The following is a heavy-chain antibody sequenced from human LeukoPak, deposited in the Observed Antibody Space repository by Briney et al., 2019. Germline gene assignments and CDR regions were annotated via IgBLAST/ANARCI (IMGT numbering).Heavy chain of an antibody. D-gene: IGHD3-22*01. CDR2: ICGSGSST. V-gene: IGHV3-23*01. CDR3: AKGQSTSCYSGLGY. CDR1: GFTFTNNA. Sequence: RTGGSLRLSCAASGFTFTNNAMTWVRQAPGKGLEWVSVICGSGSSTYYADSVEGRFTISRDDSNNMLYLQMNSLRAEDTAVYFCAKGQSTSCYSGLGYWGQGTLVTVSS. J-gene: IGHJ4*02.